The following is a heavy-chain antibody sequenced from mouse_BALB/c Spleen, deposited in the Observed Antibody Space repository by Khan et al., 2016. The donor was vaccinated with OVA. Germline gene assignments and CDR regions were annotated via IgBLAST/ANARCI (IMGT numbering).Heavy chain of an antibody. D-gene: IGHD2-1*01. CDR2: IITYTGEP. V-gene: IGHV9-3-1*01. CDR3: ARSNGNYALAY. CDR1: GYTFTNYG. J-gene: IGHJ3*01. Sequence: QIQLVQSGPELKKPGETVKISCKASGYTFTNYGMNWVKQAPGKGLKWMGWIITYTGEPTCADDFKGRFAFSLETSASTANLQINYLTTEATATYCGARSNGNYALAYWGQGTLVTVSA.